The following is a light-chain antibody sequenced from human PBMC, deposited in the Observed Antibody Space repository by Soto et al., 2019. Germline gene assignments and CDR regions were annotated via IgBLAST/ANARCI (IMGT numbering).Light chain of an antibody. CDR3: QQYRDWPLT. Sequence: EVVFTQSPGTLSLSPGESATLSCRASQSVSSSYLAWYQQKPGQAPRLVIYDASTRATGIPARFSGSGAATEFTLTISSLQSEDFAVYSCQQYRDWPLTFGGGTKVDIK. CDR1: QSVSSSY. J-gene: IGKJ4*01. CDR2: DAS. V-gene: IGKV3-15*01.